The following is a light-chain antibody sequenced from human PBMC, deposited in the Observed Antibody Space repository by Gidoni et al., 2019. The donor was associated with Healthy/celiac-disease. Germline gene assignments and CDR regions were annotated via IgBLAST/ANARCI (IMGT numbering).Light chain of an antibody. Sequence: SSALTHDPAVSVALGQTVRITCQGDSLRSYYASWYQQKPGQAPVLVIYGKDNRPSGIPDRFSGSSSGNTASLTITGAQAEDEAAYYCSSRDSSGNHYVFGTGTKVTVL. J-gene: IGLJ1*01. V-gene: IGLV3-19*01. CDR3: SSRDSSGNHYV. CDR1: SLRSYY. CDR2: GKD.